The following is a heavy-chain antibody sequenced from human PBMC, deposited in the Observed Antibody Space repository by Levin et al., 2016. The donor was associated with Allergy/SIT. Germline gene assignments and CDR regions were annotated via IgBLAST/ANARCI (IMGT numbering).Heavy chain of an antibody. D-gene: IGHD6-13*01. V-gene: IGHV4-34*01. CDR2: INHSGST. CDR3: ARGLAIEGEQQLAHDLIFDY. Sequence: WIRQPPGKGLEWIGEINHSGSTNYNPSLKSRVTISVDTSKNQFSLKLSSVTAADTAVYYCARGLAIEGEQQLAHDLIFDYWGQGTLVTVSS. J-gene: IGHJ4*02.